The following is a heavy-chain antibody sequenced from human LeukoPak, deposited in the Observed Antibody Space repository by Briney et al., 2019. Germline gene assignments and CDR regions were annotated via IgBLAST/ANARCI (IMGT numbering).Heavy chain of an antibody. D-gene: IGHD6-13*01. CDR1: GFTVSSNY. CDR3: ASTSGIAAAGTRGVEDY. J-gene: IGHJ4*02. Sequence: EGSLRLSCAASGFTVSSNYMSWVRQAPGKGLEWVSVIYSGGSTYYADSVKGRFTISRDNSKNTLYLQMNSLRAEDTAVYYCASTSGIAAAGTRGVEDYWGQGTLVTVSS. V-gene: IGHV3-53*01. CDR2: IYSGGST.